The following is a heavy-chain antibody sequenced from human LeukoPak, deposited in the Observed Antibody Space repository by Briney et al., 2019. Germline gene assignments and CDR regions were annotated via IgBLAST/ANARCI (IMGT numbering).Heavy chain of an antibody. J-gene: IGHJ4*02. Sequence: GGSLRLSCAASGFTFSSYTMNWVRQTPGKGLQWVSTIYNGSRNTYYADSVNGRFTISRDDFMNVLYLQMNSLTAEDTAVYYCKTRQQLLFDYWGQGAQVTVSS. CDR1: GFTFSSYT. V-gene: IGHV3-23*05. CDR3: KTRQQLLFDY. CDR2: IYNGSRNT. D-gene: IGHD1-1*01.